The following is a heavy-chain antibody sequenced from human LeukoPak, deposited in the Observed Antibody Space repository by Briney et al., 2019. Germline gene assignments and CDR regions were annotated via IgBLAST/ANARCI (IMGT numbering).Heavy chain of an antibody. CDR1: GFTFNSYG. V-gene: IGHV3-33*01. D-gene: IGHD5-18*01. CDR2: IWYDGSNK. Sequence: GRSLRLSCAASGFTFNSYGMHWVRQAPGKGLEWVAVIWYDGSNKYYADSVKGRFTISRDNSKNTLYLQMNSLRAEDTAVYYCARDRGYSYGPLADWGQGTLVTVSS. J-gene: IGHJ4*02. CDR3: ARDRGYSYGPLAD.